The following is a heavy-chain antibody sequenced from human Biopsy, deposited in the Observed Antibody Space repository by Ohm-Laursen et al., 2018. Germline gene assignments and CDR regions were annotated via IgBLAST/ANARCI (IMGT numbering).Heavy chain of an antibody. CDR2: IYYSGNT. Sequence: SDTLSLTCTVSGGSISDSTYHWGWIRQSPGKGLEWIGNIYYSGNTDYSPSLKSRVTISVDTSNNQFSLNLRSVAAADTAVYYCARQVDFWSGYVDYWGQGTLVTVSS. CDR1: GGSISDSTYH. D-gene: IGHD3-3*01. CDR3: ARQVDFWSGYVDY. V-gene: IGHV4-39*01. J-gene: IGHJ4*02.